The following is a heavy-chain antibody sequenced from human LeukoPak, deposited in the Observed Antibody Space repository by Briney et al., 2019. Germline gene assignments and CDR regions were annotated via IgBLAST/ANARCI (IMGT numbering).Heavy chain of an antibody. D-gene: IGHD3-22*01. J-gene: IGHJ4*02. Sequence: GGSLRLSCAASGFTFSDYNMNWVRQAPGKGLEWVSSISSSSIYIYYSDSVKGRFTISRDNARNSLFLQMNSLRAEDTAVYYCARDIYYYDSSGYYFPGGSDYWGQGTLVTVSS. V-gene: IGHV3-21*01. CDR1: GFTFSDYN. CDR2: ISSSSIYI. CDR3: ARDIYYYDSSGYYFPGGSDY.